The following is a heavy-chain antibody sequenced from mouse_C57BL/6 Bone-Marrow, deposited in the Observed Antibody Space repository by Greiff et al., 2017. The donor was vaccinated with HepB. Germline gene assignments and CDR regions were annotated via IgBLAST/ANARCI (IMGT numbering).Heavy chain of an antibody. CDR1: GFNIKNTY. D-gene: IGHD1-1*01. CDR3: APYYYGSSSWFAY. Sequence: VQLQQSVAELVRPGASVKLSCTASGFNIKNTYMHWVKQRPEQGLEWIGRIDPANGNTKYAPKFQGKATITADTSSNTAYLQLSRLTSEDTAIYYCAPYYYGSSSWFAYWGQGTLVTVSA. J-gene: IGHJ3*01. CDR2: IDPANGNT. V-gene: IGHV14-3*01.